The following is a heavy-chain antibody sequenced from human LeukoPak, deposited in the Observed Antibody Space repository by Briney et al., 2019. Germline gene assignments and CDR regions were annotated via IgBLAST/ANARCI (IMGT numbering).Heavy chain of an antibody. J-gene: IGHJ4*02. CDR1: GFTFSSYG. CDR2: IWYDGSNK. Sequence: GGSPRLSCAASGFTFSSYGMHWVRQAPGKGLEWVAVIWYDGSNKYYADSVKGRFTISRHNSKNTLYLQMNSLRAEDTAVYYCGRGGFMGGYCSSTSCYVGTLFDYWGQGTLVTVSS. D-gene: IGHD2-2*01. CDR3: GRGGFMGGYCSSTSCYVGTLFDY. V-gene: IGHV3-33*01.